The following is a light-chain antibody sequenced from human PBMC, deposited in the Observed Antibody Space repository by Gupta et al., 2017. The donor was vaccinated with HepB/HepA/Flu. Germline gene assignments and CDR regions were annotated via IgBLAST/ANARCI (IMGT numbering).Light chain of an antibody. CDR1: QGVSSY. V-gene: IGKV3-11*01. CDR2: DAS. Sequence: EVVLTQSPATLSLSPGERATLSCRASQGVSSYLNWYQQRPGQAPKLLIYDASNRATGVPERFSGSGSGTDFTLTISRLEPEDIAVYFCQQRTNWPPQFTFGGGTKVEIK. CDR3: QQRTNWPPQFT. J-gene: IGKJ4*01.